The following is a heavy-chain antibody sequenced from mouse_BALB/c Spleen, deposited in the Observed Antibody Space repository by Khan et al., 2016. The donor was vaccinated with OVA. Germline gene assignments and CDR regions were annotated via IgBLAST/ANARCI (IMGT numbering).Heavy chain of an antibody. Sequence: QIQLVQSGPELKKPGETVKISCKASGYTFTNYGMNWVKQAPGKGLKWMGWINTYTGEPAYADAFKGRFAFSLETSASTAYLQINNLKNEDTATYFCARVGYYGTMDYWGQGTSVTVSS. D-gene: IGHD1-1*01. CDR1: GYTFTNYG. CDR3: ARVGYYGTMDY. V-gene: IGHV9-3-1*01. CDR2: INTYTGEP. J-gene: IGHJ4*01.